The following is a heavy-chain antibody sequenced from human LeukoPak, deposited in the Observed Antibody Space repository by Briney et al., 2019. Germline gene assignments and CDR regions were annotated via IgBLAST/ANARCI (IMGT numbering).Heavy chain of an antibody. CDR3: GRDRYGDYLVDC. CDR2: ISGTGTNI. J-gene: IGHJ4*02. Sequence: GGSLRLSCVASGFTFTSHSLNWVRQAPGKGLEWVAYISGTGTNIYYADSVKGRFTISRDNAMNSVYLQMDSLRDEDTAVYYCGRDRYGDYLVDCWGQGALITVSS. V-gene: IGHV3-48*02. CDR1: GFTFTSHS. D-gene: IGHD4-17*01.